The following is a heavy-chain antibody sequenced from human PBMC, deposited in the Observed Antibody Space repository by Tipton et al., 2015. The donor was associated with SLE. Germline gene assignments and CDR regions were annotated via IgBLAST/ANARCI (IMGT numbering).Heavy chain of an antibody. V-gene: IGHV4-4*07. D-gene: IGHD1-1*01. CDR2: IYSSGDR. Sequence: TLSLTCTVSGGSISFDYWSWIRQSAGRGLEWIGRIYSSGDRDYNPSLRSRVTMSIDASQNRVSLRLKSVSAADTAVYYCARGQHQLGRFDPWGQGTLVTVSS. CDR3: ARGQHQLGRFDP. J-gene: IGHJ5*02. CDR1: GGSISFDY.